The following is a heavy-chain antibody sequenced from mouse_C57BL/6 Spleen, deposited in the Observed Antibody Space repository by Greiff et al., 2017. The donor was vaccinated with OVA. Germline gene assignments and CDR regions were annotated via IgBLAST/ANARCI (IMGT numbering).Heavy chain of an antibody. Sequence: VQLKESGAELVKPGASVKLSCTASGFNIKDYYMHWVKQRTEQGLEWIGRIDPEDGETKYAPKFQGKATITAETSSNTDYLQLSSLTSEDTAVYYCARTHNSYWYNDVWGTGTTVTVSS. V-gene: IGHV14-2*01. CDR1: GFNIKDYY. J-gene: IGHJ1*03. CDR2: IDPEDGET. CDR3: ARTHNSYWYNDV.